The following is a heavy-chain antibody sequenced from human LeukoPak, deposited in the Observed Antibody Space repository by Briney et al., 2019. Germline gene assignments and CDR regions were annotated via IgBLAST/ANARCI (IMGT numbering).Heavy chain of an antibody. CDR2: IYYSGST. CDR1: GGSISSYY. D-gene: IGHD2-2*01. J-gene: IGHJ4*02. Sequence: KTSETLSLTCTVSGGSISSYYWSWIRQPPGKGLEWIGYIYYSGSTNYNPSLKSRVTISVDTSKNQFSLKLSSVTAADTAVYYCARSRIYQGITFDYWGQGTLVTVSS. CDR3: ARSRIYQGITFDY. V-gene: IGHV4-59*01.